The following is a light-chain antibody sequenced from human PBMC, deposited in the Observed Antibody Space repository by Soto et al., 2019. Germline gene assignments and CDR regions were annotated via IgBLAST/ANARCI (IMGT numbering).Light chain of an antibody. CDR2: DVN. CDR3: SSYTSSSTEV. CDR1: SSDVGGYNY. Sequence: QPVLTQPASVSGSPGQSITISCTGTSSDVGGYNYVSWYQQHPGKAPKLMIYDVNNRPSGVSNRFSGSKSGNTASLTISGLQAEDEADYYCSSYTSSSTEVFGTGTKLTVL. V-gene: IGLV2-14*03. J-gene: IGLJ1*01.